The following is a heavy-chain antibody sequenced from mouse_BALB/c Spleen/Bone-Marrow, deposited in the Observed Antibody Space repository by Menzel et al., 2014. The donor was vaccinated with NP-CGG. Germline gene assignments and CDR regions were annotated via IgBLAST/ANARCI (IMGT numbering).Heavy chain of an antibody. V-gene: IGHV6-6*02. CDR1: GFTFSNYW. CDR2: IRLKSNNYAT. J-gene: IGHJ3*01. Sequence: EVKLVESGGGLVQPGGSMKLSCVASGFTFSNYWMNWVRRSPEKGLEWVAEIRLKSNNYATHYAESAKGRFTISRDDSKSSVYLQMNNLRAEDTGIYYCTSMRRRGFAYWGQGTLVTVSA. CDR3: TSMRRRGFAY. D-gene: IGHD2-3*01.